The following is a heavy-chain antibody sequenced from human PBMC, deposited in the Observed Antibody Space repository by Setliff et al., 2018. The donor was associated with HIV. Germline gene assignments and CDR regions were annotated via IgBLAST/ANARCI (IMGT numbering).Heavy chain of an antibody. D-gene: IGHD3-10*01. CDR3: ARNFGLSPSGKYYYYYGMDI. Sequence: GASVKVSCKASGYTFTTYAINWVRQAPGQGLEWLGWVNPNSGDAIYAQNFQGRVTMTRDTSINAAYVELGGLRSDDTAVYYCARNFGLSPSGKYYYYYGMDIWGQGTTVTVSS. CDR1: GYTFTTYA. CDR2: VNPNSGDA. V-gene: IGHV1-2*02. J-gene: IGHJ6*02.